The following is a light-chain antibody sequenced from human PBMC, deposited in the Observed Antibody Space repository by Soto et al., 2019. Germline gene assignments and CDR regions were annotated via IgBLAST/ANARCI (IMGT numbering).Light chain of an antibody. V-gene: IGLV2-8*01. J-gene: IGLJ2*01. Sequence: QSALTQPPSASGSPGQSVTISCSGTSSDVGGYDYVSWYQQHPGKAPKLMVYDVFKRPSGVPDRFSGSKSGNTASLTVFGLQADDEADYYCSSYAGSNNSVFGGGTKLTVL. CDR3: SSYAGSNNSV. CDR1: SSDVGGYDY. CDR2: DVF.